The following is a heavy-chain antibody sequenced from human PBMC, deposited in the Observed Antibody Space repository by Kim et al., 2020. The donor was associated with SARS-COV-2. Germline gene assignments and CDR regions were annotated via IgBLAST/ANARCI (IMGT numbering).Heavy chain of an antibody. J-gene: IGHJ6*04. D-gene: IGHD5-12*01. V-gene: IGHV1-18*01. CDR1: GYTFTNYD. CDR3: ARKVGGYSGYYPRFYYYYGMYV. CDR2: ISAYNGNT. Sequence: ASVKVSCKASGYTFTNYDINWVRQAPGQGLEWMGWISAYNGNTNYAQKLQGRVTMTTDTSTSTAYMELRSLRSDDTAVYYCARKVGGYSGYYPRFYYYYGMYVCGEGAPVTVSA.